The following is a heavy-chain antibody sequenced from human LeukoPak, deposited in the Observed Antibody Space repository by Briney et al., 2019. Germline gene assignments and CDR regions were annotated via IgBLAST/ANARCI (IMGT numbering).Heavy chain of an antibody. D-gene: IGHD4-11*01. CDR2: INHSGST. Sequence: KPSETLSLTCAVYGGSFSGYYWSWIRQPPGKGLEWIGEINHSGSTNYNPSLKSRVTISVDTSKNQFSLKLSSVTAADTAVYYCASLYSDYVDYWGQGTLVTVSS. CDR1: GGSFSGYY. J-gene: IGHJ4*02. CDR3: ASLYSDYVDY. V-gene: IGHV4-34*01.